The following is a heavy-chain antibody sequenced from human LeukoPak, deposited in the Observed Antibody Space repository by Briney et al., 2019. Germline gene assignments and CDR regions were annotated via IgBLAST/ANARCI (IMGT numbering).Heavy chain of an antibody. CDR3: ARVWTPMIFGVVTVPDY. D-gene: IGHD3-3*01. CDR1: GYTFTSYG. CDR2: ISAYNGNT. Sequence: ASVKVSCKASGYTFTSYGISWVRQAPGQGLEWMGWISAYNGNTNYAQKLQGRVTMTTDTSTSTAYMELRSLRSDDTAVYHCARVWTPMIFGVVTVPDYWGQGTLVTVSS. J-gene: IGHJ4*02. V-gene: IGHV1-18*01.